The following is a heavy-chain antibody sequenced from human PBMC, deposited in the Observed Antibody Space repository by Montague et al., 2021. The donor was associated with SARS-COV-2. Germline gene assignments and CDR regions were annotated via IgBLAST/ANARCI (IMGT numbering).Heavy chain of an antibody. D-gene: IGHD5-18*01. CDR3: ARGGGYSYGALDY. V-gene: IGHV4-34*01. J-gene: IGHJ4*02. CDR1: GGSFSGYY. CDR2: INHSGST. Sequence: SETLSLTCVVYGGSFSGYYWSWIRQPPGKGLEWIEEINHSGSTNYNPSLKSRVTISVDTSKKQFSLRLNPVTAADTAVYYCARGGGYSYGALDYWGQGTLVTVSS.